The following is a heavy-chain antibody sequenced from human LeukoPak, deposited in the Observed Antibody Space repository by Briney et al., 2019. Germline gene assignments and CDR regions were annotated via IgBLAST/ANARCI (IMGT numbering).Heavy chain of an antibody. D-gene: IGHD4-11*01. CDR1: GGTFSSYA. V-gene: IGHV1-69*05. J-gene: IGHJ4*02. Sequence: SVKVSCKASGGTFSSYAISWVRQAPGQGLEWMGGIIPIFGTANYAQKFQGRVTITTDESTSTAYMELSSLRSEDTAVYYCATDLNDYSNYEYWGQGTLVTVSS. CDR2: IIPIFGTA. CDR3: ATDLNDYSNYEY.